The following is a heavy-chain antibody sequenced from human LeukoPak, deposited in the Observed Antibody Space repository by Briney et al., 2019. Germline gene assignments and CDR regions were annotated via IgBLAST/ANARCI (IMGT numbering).Heavy chain of an antibody. V-gene: IGHV4-59*01. J-gene: IGHJ5*02. CDR1: NGSIGGYY. CDR3: ARVGSYSDWFDP. D-gene: IGHD3-10*01. Sequence: PSETLSLTCTISNGSIGGYYWSWIRQPPGKGLEWIGYIYYSGAARYNPSLKSRVTISGDTSKNQFSLNLSSVTAADTAVYYCARVGSYSDWFDPWGQGTLVTVSS. CDR2: IYYSGAA.